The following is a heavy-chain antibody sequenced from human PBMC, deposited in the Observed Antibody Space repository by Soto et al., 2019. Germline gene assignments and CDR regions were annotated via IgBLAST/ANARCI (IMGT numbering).Heavy chain of an antibody. CDR2: INTDGGSS. CDR1: GFTFSGHW. CDR3: AREAGYCSRTSCYRRAFDT. D-gene: IGHD2-2*01. Sequence: EVQLVESGGVLVQLGGSLRLSCAASGFTFSGHWMPWVRQGPGKGLEWVSRINTDGGSSAYADSVKGRFTISRDNAKNTRYLQVNGLRAEDTAVYYCAREAGYCSRTSCYRRAFDTWGQGTTVTVSS. J-gene: IGHJ3*02. V-gene: IGHV3-74*03.